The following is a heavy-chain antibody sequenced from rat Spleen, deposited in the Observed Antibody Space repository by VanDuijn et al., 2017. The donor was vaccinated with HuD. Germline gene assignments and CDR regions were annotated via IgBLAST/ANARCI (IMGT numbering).Heavy chain of an antibody. CDR2: ISTGGDNT. CDR1: GFTFSNYY. J-gene: IGHJ2*01. D-gene: IGHD1-12*02. CDR3: TADTFYDGTYYPGGFDY. V-gene: IGHV5-27*01. Sequence: EVQLVESGGGLVQPGRSLKLSCAASGFTFSNYYMAWVRPAPTKGVEWVAYISTGGDNTYYRDSVKGRFTITRDNAKSTRYLKLDSLRSEDTATYYCTADTFYDGTYYPGGFDYWGQGVMVTVSS.